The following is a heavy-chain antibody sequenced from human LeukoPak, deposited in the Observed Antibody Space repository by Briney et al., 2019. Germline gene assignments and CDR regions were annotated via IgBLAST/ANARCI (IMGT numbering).Heavy chain of an antibody. Sequence: GGSLRLSCAASGFTFSNYAMSWVRQAPGKGLEWVSAITDSGGSTYYADSMQGRFTISRENSKNTLYLQMNGLRAEDTAVYYCAKGSASARPYYFDSWGQGTLITVSS. CDR2: ITDSGGST. V-gene: IGHV3-23*01. CDR3: AKGSASARPYYFDS. CDR1: GFTFSNYA. J-gene: IGHJ4*02. D-gene: IGHD2-15*01.